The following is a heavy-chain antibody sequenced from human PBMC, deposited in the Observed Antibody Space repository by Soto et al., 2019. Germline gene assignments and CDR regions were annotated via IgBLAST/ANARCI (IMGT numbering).Heavy chain of an antibody. CDR1: GFTFSNYA. D-gene: IGHD3-22*01. CDR3: ARGALQLYYYESSGYCDY. V-gene: IGHV3-30*03. J-gene: IGHJ4*02. CDR2: MTYDGSNT. Sequence: GGSLRLSCVASGFTFSNYAMHWVRQAPGKGLEWVAVMTYDGSNTYYVDSVKGRFTISRDNSKNTFYLQMNSLRAEDTAVYYCARGALQLYYYESSGYCDYWGQGTLVTVSS.